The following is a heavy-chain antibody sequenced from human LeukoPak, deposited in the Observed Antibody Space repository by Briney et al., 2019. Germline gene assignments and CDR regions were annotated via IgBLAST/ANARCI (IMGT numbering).Heavy chain of an antibody. CDR2: IYYSGSS. CDR3: ARGGAYYDFWSGTPADY. J-gene: IGHJ4*02. Sequence: SQTLSLTCTVSGGSINNGGYYWSWIRQHPGKGLEWIGYIYYSGSSYYNPSLRSRVTISVDTSKNHFSLKLSSVTAADTAVYYCARGGAYYDFWSGTPADYWGQGTLVTVSS. D-gene: IGHD3-3*01. CDR1: GGSINNGGYY. V-gene: IGHV4-30-4*01.